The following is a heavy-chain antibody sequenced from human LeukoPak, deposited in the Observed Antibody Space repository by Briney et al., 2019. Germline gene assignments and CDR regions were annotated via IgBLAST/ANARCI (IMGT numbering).Heavy chain of an antibody. CDR3: ARGDDILTGYSLYYGMDV. Sequence: GRSLRLSCVVSGFTFSSFDMHWVRQAPGKGLEWVAVISYDGSNEYYTDSVKGRFTISRDNSKNTLYVQMNSLRAEDTAVYYCARGDDILTGYSLYYGMDVWGQGTTVTVSS. D-gene: IGHD3-9*01. J-gene: IGHJ6*02. V-gene: IGHV3-30-3*01. CDR2: ISYDGSNE. CDR1: GFTFSSFD.